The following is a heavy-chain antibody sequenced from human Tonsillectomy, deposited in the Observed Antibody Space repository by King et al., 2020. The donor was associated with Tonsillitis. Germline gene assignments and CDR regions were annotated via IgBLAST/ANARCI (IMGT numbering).Heavy chain of an antibody. D-gene: IGHD3-22*01. CDR3: VRDQFLYDNDAFDI. CDR1: GFTFSIYT. J-gene: IGHJ3*02. V-gene: IGHV3-30-3*01. CDR2: ISYDGNNE. Sequence: QLVQSGGGVVQPGRSLRLSCAASGFTFSIYTMHWVRQAPGKGLEWVAAISYDGNNEYYADSVKGRFTISRDSPKHTLYLQMNSLRPEDTAVYYCVRDQFLYDNDAFDIWGQGTMVIVSS.